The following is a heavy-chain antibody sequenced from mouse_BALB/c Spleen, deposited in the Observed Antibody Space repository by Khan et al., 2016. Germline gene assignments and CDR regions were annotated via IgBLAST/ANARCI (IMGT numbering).Heavy chain of an antibody. CDR3: AGSDNYVGY. J-gene: IGHJ2*01. CDR2: INSSGRT. V-gene: IGHV3-2*02. CDR1: GYSITSAYA. Sequence: EVQLVESGPGLVKPSQSLSLTCTVTGYSITSAYAWNWFRQFPGNKLEWMGYINSSGRTSFNPSLKSRISISRDTSKNQFFLHFNYVTTEDTATYDCAGSDNYVGYWGRGTPLTVSS.